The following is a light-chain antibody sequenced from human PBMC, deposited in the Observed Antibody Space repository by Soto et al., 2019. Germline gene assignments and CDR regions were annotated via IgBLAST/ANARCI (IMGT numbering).Light chain of an antibody. V-gene: IGKV3-11*01. CDR1: ETIRGL. CDR3: QQLHGYPIT. CDR2: GAS. J-gene: IGKJ1*01. Sequence: EIVLTQSPATLSLSPGERATLSCRASETIRGLLAWYQQIPGQAPRLLICGASNRATGIPARFSGSGSGTEFTLTISSLQPEDFATYYCQQLHGYPITFGQGTKVDIK.